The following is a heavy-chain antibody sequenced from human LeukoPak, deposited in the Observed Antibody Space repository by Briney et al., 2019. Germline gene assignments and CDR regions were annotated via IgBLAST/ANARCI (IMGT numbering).Heavy chain of an antibody. Sequence: PGGSLRLSCAASGFTFSSYSMNWVRQAPGRGLEWVSYISSSGSTIYYADSVKGRFTISRDNAKNSLYLQMNSLRAEDTAVYYCARDSTTVVTPLGAFDIWGQGTMVTVSS. CDR2: ISSSGSTI. D-gene: IGHD4-23*01. CDR1: GFTFSSYS. CDR3: ARDSTTVVTPLGAFDI. J-gene: IGHJ3*02. V-gene: IGHV3-48*04.